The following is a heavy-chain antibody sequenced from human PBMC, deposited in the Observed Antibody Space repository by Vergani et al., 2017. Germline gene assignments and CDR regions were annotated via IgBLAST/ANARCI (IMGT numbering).Heavy chain of an antibody. CDR2: INHSGST. Sequence: QVQLQQWGAGLLKPSETLSLTCAVYGGSFSGYYWSWIRQPPGKGLEWIGEINHSGSTNYNPSLKSRVTISVDTSKNQFSLKLGSVTAADTAVYYCARGRIQLWLRDARYFDLWGRGTLVTVSS. J-gene: IGHJ2*01. D-gene: IGHD5-18*01. CDR1: GGSFSGYY. CDR3: ARGRIQLWLRDARYFDL. V-gene: IGHV4-34*01.